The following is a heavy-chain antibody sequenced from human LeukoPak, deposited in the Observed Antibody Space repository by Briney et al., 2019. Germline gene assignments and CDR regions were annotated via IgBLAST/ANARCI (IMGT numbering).Heavy chain of an antibody. CDR1: GYTFTGYY. Sequence: GASVTVSFTASGYTFTGYYMHWVRQAPGQGLGWMGWINPNSGGTNYAQKFQGRVTMTRDTSISTAYMELSRLRSDDTAVYYCARDLGWQWLVLSNAFDIWGQGTMVTVSS. D-gene: IGHD6-19*01. V-gene: IGHV1-2*02. J-gene: IGHJ3*02. CDR2: INPNSGGT. CDR3: ARDLGWQWLVLSNAFDI.